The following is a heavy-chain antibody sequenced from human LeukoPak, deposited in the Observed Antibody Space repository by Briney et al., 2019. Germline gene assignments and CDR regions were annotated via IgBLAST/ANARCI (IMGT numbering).Heavy chain of an antibody. J-gene: IGHJ6*02. V-gene: IGHV4-59*01. Sequence: SETLSLTCTVSGGSISSYYWSWIRQPPGKGLEWIGYIYYSGSTNYNPSLKSRVTISVDTSKNQFSLKLSSVTAADTAVYYCAREGPSFWSGPDYGMDVWGQGTTVTVSS. CDR2: IYYSGST. CDR3: AREGPSFWSGPDYGMDV. CDR1: GGSISSYY. D-gene: IGHD3-3*01.